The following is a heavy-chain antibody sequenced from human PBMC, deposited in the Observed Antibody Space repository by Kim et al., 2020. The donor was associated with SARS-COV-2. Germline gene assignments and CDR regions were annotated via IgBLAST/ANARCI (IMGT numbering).Heavy chain of an antibody. J-gene: IGHJ4*02. Sequence: GGSLRLSCAASGFTFSSYAMSWVRQAPGKGLEWVSTISGSGGSTYYADSVKGRFTISRDNSKNTLYLQMNSLRADDTALYYCAKGDCESSSCYTTDSWGRGTEVTVSS. D-gene: IGHD2-2*02. V-gene: IGHV3-23*01. CDR1: GFTFSSYA. CDR3: AKGDCESSSCYTTDS. CDR2: ISGSGGST.